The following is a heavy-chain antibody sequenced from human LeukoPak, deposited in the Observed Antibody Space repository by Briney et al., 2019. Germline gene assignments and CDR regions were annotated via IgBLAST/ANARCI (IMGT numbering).Heavy chain of an antibody. V-gene: IGHV3-23*01. J-gene: IGHJ4*02. CDR2: ISGSGGST. CDR3: AKQISVCGGDCYTSEALFDY. Sequence: GGSLRLSCAASGFTFSSYAMSWVRQAPGKGLEWVSAISGSGGSTYYADSVKGRFTISRDNSKNTLYLQMNSLRAEDTAVYYCAKQISVCGGDCYTSEALFDYWGQGTLVTVSS. CDR1: GFTFSSYA. D-gene: IGHD2-21*02.